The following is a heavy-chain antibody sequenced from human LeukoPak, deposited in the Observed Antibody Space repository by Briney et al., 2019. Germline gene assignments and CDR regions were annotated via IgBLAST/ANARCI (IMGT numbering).Heavy chain of an antibody. CDR3: ARVDSSGWLIYGMDV. D-gene: IGHD6-19*01. V-gene: IGHV3-30*04. Sequence: PGRSLRLSCAASGFTFSSYAMHWVRQAPGKGLEWVTVIPYDGGNKFYADSVKGRFTISRDNSKNTLYLQMNTLRAEDTALYYCARVDSSGWLIYGMDVWGQGTTVTVSS. CDR2: IPYDGGNK. CDR1: GFTFSSYA. J-gene: IGHJ6*02.